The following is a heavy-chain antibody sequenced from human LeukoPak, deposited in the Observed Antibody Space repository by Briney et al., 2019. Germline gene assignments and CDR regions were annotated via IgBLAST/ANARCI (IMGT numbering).Heavy chain of an antibody. J-gene: IGHJ1*01. CDR3: ARDAWSAYGHNYFQH. V-gene: IGHV4-59*01. CDR1: DGSFENYY. Sequence: SETLSLTCTVSDGSFENYYWNWIRQPPGKGLEWLGYISHSGSTKYNSFFKSRVTLSVDTSKNQFSLKVTSVTAADTAVYYCARDAWSAYGHNYFQHWGQGTLVTVSS. D-gene: IGHD5-24*01. CDR2: ISHSGST.